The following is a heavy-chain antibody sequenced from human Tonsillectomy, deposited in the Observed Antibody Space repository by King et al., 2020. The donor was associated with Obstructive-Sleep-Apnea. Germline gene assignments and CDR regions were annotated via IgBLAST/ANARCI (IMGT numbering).Heavy chain of an antibody. CDR2: ISGSGGST. J-gene: IGHJ4*02. CDR1: GITFSSYA. V-gene: IGHV3-23*04. CDR3: ARRKAFMITPGLEDY. D-gene: IGHD3-16*01. Sequence: VQLVESGGGLVQPGGSLRLSCAASGITFSSYAMSWVRQAPGKGLEWVSTISGSGGSTYYADSVKGRFTIARDHSKNTLYLQMNSLRAEDTAVYYCARRKAFMITPGLEDYWGQGTLVTVSS.